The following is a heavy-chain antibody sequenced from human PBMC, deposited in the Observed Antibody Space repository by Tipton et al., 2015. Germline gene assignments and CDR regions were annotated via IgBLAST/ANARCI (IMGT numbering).Heavy chain of an antibody. CDR2: IRHDGRNK. V-gene: IGHV3-33*01. Sequence: SGVTFSGYGMHWVRQAPGKGLEWVAVIRHDGRNKFYADSVEGRFTLSRDKSNNTVYLQMKSLRAEDTGVYYCARERIIVVPPAVAIHFYGVDVWGQGTTVPVSS. D-gene: IGHD2-2*01. CDR1: GVTFSGYG. J-gene: IGHJ6*02. CDR3: ARERIIVVPPAVAIHFYGVDV.